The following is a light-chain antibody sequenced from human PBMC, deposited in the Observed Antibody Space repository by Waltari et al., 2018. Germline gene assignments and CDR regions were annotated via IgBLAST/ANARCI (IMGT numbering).Light chain of an antibody. CDR2: GAS. CDR1: QKIDNN. CDR3: QQYNRWPPLP. V-gene: IGKV3-15*01. Sequence: GMTQSPAALSVSPGERGTRSCKSSQKIDNNIAWHHQKRGQRPRLLLYGASTRGTGVPASISGRRSGKEFTFHIRSLQSEECEFFYCQQYNRWPPLPLGGGTTVELK. J-gene: IGKJ4*01.